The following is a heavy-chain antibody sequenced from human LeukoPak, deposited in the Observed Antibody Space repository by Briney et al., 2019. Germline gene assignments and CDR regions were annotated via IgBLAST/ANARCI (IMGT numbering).Heavy chain of an antibody. CDR1: GFIFSSYA. V-gene: IGHV3-23*05. CDR3: VSHSDPLTGYSFDY. CDR2: IHDSGNT. D-gene: IGHD3-9*01. Sequence: PGGSLRLSCAASGFIFSSYAMTWVRQAPGKGLEWVSIIHDSGNTYYADSVKGRFTVTRDNSRNTVSLEMNSLRVDDTAVYYCVSHSDPLTGYSFDYWGQGTLVTVSS. J-gene: IGHJ4*02.